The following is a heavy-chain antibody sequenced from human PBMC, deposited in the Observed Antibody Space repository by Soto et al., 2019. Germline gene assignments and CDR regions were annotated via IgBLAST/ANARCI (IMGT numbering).Heavy chain of an antibody. V-gene: IGHV1-2*02. CDR1: GYTLSDYY. D-gene: IGHD6-13*01. CDR2: INPNSGDT. Sequence: ASVKVSWKASGYTLSDYYLQWVRQAPGQGXEWMGWINPNSGDTNYAQKFQGRVTLTRDTSINTAYMELTSLKLDDTAVYYCAREGGGIGAAGAGDDSYEIWRQVTMVTVAS. J-gene: IGHJ3*02. CDR3: AREGGGIGAAGAGDDSYEI.